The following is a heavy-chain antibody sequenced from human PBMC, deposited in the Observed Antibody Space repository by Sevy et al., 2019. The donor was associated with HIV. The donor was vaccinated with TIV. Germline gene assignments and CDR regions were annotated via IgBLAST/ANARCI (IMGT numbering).Heavy chain of an antibody. CDR3: ARSPPVVVVPGAPSWFDP. Sequence: SETLSLTCAVHDGSFSGYSWNWIRQPPGKGLEWVGEINESGITYYNPSLKSRVTISVNTSKKQFSLKLNSVTAVDSAVDFCARSPPVVVVPGAPSWFDPWGQGTLVTVSS. J-gene: IGHJ5*02. CDR2: INESGIT. V-gene: IGHV4-34*01. D-gene: IGHD2-2*01. CDR1: DGSFSGYS.